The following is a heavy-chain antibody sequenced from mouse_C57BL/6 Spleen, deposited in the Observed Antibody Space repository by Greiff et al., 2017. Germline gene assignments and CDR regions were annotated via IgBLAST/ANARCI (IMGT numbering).Heavy chain of an antibody. D-gene: IGHD2-4*01. V-gene: IGHV14-4*01. Sequence: DVKLQESGAELVRPGASVKLSCTASGFNIKDDYMHWVKQRPEQGLEWIGWIDPENGDTEYASKFQGKATITADTSSNTAYLQLSSLTSEDTAAYYCTCYCDYGFAYWGQGTLVTVSA. J-gene: IGHJ3*01. CDR1: GFNIKDDY. CDR2: IDPENGDT. CDR3: TCYCDYGFAY.